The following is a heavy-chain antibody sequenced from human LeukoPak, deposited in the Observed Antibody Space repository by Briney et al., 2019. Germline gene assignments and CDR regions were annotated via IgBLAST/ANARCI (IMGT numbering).Heavy chain of an antibody. V-gene: IGHV1-18*04. CDR3: ARDGGKWLRPGMIDY. CDR1: GYTFTSYG. CDR2: ISAYNGNT. D-gene: IGHD5-12*01. Sequence: ASVKVSCKASGYTFTSYGISWVRQAPGQGLEWMGWISAYNGNTSYAQKLQGRVTMTTDTSTSTAYMELRSLRSDDTAVYYCARDGGKWLRPGMIDYWGQGTLVTVSS. J-gene: IGHJ4*02.